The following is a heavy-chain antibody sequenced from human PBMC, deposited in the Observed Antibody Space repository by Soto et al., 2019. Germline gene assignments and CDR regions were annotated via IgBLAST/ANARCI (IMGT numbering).Heavy chain of an antibody. CDR3: ARGGENNFWSGFPDY. Sequence: QVHLVESGGGVVKPGKSLRLSCAASGFTFSRFAINWVRQTPGKGLEWVAVVSNDASNKMYADSVKGRFTISRDNFRKMVVLQMRGLSAEETAIYYCARGGENNFWSGFPDYWGQGTLVTVSS. J-gene: IGHJ4*02. V-gene: IGHV3-30-3*01. D-gene: IGHD3-3*01. CDR1: GFTFSRFA. CDR2: VSNDASNK.